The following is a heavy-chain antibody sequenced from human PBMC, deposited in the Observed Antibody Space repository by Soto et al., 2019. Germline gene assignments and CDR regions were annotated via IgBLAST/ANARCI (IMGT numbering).Heavy chain of an antibody. V-gene: IGHV4-59*08. Sequence: SETLSLTCTVSGGSISTYYWSWIRQPPGKGLEWIGYIYYSGSSNYSPSLKSRVTISVDTSKNQSSLRLSSVTAADTAVYYCARHVVQGGYANSFDPWGQGTLVTVSS. CDR3: ARHVVQGGYANSFDP. CDR2: IYYSGSS. CDR1: GGSISTYY. D-gene: IGHD5-12*01. J-gene: IGHJ5*02.